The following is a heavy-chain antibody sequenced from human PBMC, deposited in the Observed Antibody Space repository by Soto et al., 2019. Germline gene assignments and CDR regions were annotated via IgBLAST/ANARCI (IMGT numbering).Heavy chain of an antibody. J-gene: IGHJ4*02. V-gene: IGHV1-8*01. CDR3: AKVSRKGSAIDFDY. Sequence: QVQLVQSGAELKKPGASVKVSCKASGYTFSNYDMNWVRQATGQGPEWIGWVNPNNGDTGYAQKFQGRVNLTTDISTTTAYMDLTSLRSEDTAIYYCAKVSRKGSAIDFDYWGQGTLITVSS. CDR1: GYTFSNYD. CDR2: VNPNNGDT. D-gene: IGHD3-10*01.